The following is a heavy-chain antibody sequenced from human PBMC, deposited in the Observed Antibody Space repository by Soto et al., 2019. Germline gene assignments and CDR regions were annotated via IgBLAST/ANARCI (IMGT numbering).Heavy chain of an antibody. J-gene: IGHJ4*02. CDR1: GFTFSSYA. D-gene: IGHD2-15*01. V-gene: IGHV3-30-3*01. CDR3: ARVGLLIPLAFDY. CDR2: ISYDGSNK. Sequence: QVQLVESGGGVVQPGRSLRLSCAASGFTFSSYAMHWVRQAPGKGLEWVAVISYDGSNKYYADSVKGRFTISRDNSKNTLYLQMNSLRAEDTAVYYCARVGLLIPLAFDYWGQGTLVTVSS.